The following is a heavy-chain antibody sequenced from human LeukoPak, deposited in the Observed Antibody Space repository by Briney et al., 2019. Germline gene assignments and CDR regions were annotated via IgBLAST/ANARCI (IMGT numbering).Heavy chain of an antibody. V-gene: IGHV1-3*01. Sequence: ASVKVSCKASGYTFTSYAMHWVRQAPGQRLEWMGWINAGNGNTKYSRKFQGRVTITRDTSASTAYMELSSLRSEDTAVYYCARALLWFGEFLGDCYYGMDVWGKGTTVTVSS. D-gene: IGHD3-10*01. J-gene: IGHJ6*04. CDR2: INAGNGNT. CDR1: GYTFTSYA. CDR3: ARALLWFGEFLGDCYYGMDV.